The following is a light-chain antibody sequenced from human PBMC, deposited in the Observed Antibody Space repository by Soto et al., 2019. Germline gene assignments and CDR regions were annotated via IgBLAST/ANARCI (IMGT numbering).Light chain of an antibody. CDR3: MQPLQTPWT. Sequence: DIVMTQSPLYLPVTPGEPASTSCRSSQSLLHSNGYNYLDWYLQKPGQSPQVLIYLGSNRASGVPDRFSGSGSGTDFTLQISRVEAEDVGVYYCMQPLQTPWTFGQGTKVEIK. CDR2: LGS. CDR1: QSLLHSNGYNY. V-gene: IGKV2-28*01. J-gene: IGKJ1*01.